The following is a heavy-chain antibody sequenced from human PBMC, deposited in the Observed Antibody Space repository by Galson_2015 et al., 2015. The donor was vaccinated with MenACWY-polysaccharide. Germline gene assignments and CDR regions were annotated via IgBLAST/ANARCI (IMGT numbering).Heavy chain of an antibody. CDR1: GFTFSSYS. Sequence: SLRLSCAASGFTFSSYSMDWVRQAPGKGLEWVASITNGSSYIFYADSVKGRFTISSDNAKNSLYLQMSSLRVGDTAVYFCARDMRGYGLDVWGQGTTVTV. J-gene: IGHJ6*02. CDR3: ARDMRGYGLDV. V-gene: IGHV3-21*01. CDR2: ITNGSSYI. D-gene: IGHD3-16*01.